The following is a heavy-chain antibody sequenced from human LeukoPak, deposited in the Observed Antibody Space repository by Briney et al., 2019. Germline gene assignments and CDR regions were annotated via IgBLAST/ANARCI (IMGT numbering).Heavy chain of an antibody. CDR3: ARVFTVVTPLYFDY. D-gene: IGHD4-23*01. CDR1: GGSISSGDYY. Sequence: SQTLSLTCTVSGGSISSGDYYWRWIRQPPGKGLEWIGYIYYSGSTYYNPSLKSRVTISVDTSKNQFSLKLSSVTAADTAVYYCARVFTVVTPLYFDYWGQGTLVTVSS. J-gene: IGHJ4*02. V-gene: IGHV4-30-4*08. CDR2: IYYSGST.